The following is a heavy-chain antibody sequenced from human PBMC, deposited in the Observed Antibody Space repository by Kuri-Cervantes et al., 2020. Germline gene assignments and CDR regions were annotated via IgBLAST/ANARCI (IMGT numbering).Heavy chain of an antibody. V-gene: IGHV1-69*05. CDR1: GGTFSSYA. CDR3: AREFIAVAGTLPPDY. Sequence: SVKVSCKASGGTFSSYAISWVRQAPGQGLEWMGGIISIFGTANYAQKLQGRVTMTTDTSTSTAYMELRSLRSDDTAVYYCAREFIAVAGTLPPDYWGQGTLVTVSS. J-gene: IGHJ4*02. CDR2: IISIFGTA. D-gene: IGHD6-19*01.